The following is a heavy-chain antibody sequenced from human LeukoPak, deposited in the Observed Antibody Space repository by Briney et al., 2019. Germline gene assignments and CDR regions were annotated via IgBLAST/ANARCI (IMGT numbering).Heavy chain of an antibody. D-gene: IGHD5-18*01. CDR2: IIPIFGTA. V-gene: IGHV1-69*05. Sequence: ASVKVSCKASGGTFSSYAISWVRQAPGQGLEWMGGIIPIFGTANYAQKFQGRVTITTDESTSTAYMELSSLRSEDTAVYYCARVREGYSYGYRDYYYYYMDVWGEGTTVTVSS. CDR3: ARVREGYSYGYRDYYYYYMDV. CDR1: GGTFSSYA. J-gene: IGHJ6*03.